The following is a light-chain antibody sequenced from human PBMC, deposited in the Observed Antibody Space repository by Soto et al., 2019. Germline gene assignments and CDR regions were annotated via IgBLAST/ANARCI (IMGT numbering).Light chain of an antibody. V-gene: IGKV1-33*01. CDR1: EDITNY. J-gene: IGKJ2*01. CDR3: QQYDYRPYT. CDR2: DAS. Sequence: DIPMTQSPSSLSASVGDRITITCQASEDITNYLHWYQQKPGKAPKLLIYDASNLETGVPSRFSGSGSGTDFSFTISSLQPEDIATYYCQQYDYRPYTFGQGTKVEI.